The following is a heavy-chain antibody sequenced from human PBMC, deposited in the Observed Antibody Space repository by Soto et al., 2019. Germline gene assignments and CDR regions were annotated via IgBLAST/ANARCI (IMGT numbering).Heavy chain of an antibody. D-gene: IGHD3-22*01. CDR3: ARGDYDTSYDY. V-gene: IGHV4-31*03. CDR1: GGSISSGVYY. J-gene: IGHJ4*02. Sequence: SETLSLTCTVSGGSISSGVYYWSWIRQHPGKGLEWIGYIYYSGSTYYNPSLKSRVTISVDTSKNQFSLKLSSVTAADTAVYYCARGDYDTSYDYWGQGTLVTVSS. CDR2: IYYSGST.